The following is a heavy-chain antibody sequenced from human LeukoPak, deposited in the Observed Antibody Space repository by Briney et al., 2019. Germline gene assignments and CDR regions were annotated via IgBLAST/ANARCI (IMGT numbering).Heavy chain of an antibody. V-gene: IGHV3-66*01. CDR2: IYSGGST. CDR3: ARDTLSRGSSWPGVYYYYYMDV. J-gene: IGHJ6*03. D-gene: IGHD6-13*01. CDR1: GFTVSSNY. Sequence: GGSLRLSCAASGFTVSSNYMSWVRQAPGKGLEWVSVIYSGGSTYYADSVKGRFTISRDNSKNTLYLQMNSLRAEDTAVYYCARDTLSRGSSWPGVYYYYYMDVWGKGTTVTVSS.